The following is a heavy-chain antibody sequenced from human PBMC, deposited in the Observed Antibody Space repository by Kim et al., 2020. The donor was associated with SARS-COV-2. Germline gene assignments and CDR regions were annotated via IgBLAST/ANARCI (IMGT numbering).Heavy chain of an antibody. CDR2: IYYSGST. CDR3: ASPPVYYYDSSGGDYGMDV. D-gene: IGHD3-22*01. J-gene: IGHJ6*02. Sequence: SETLSLTCTVSGGSISSSSYYWGWIRQPPGKGLEWIGSIYYSGSTYYNPSLKSRVTISVDTSKNQFSLKLSSVTAADTAVYYCASPPVYYYDSSGGDYGMDVWGQGTTVTVSS. V-gene: IGHV4-39*01. CDR1: GGSISSSSYY.